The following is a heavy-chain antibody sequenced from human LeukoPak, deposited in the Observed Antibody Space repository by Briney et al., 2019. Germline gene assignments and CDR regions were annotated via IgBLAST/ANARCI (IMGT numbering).Heavy chain of an antibody. Sequence: GGSLRLSCAASGFTFSSYGMHWVRQAPGKGLEWVAVIWYDGSNKYYADSVKGRFTISRDNSKSTLYLQMNSLRAEDTAVYYCARGDDSSGYYYGYFDYWGQGTLVTVSS. CDR1: GFTFSSYG. CDR2: IWYDGSNK. J-gene: IGHJ4*02. D-gene: IGHD3-22*01. V-gene: IGHV3-33*01. CDR3: ARGDDSSGYYYGYFDY.